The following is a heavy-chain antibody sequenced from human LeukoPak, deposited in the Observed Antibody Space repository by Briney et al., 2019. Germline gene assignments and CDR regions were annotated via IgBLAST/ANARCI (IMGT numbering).Heavy chain of an antibody. D-gene: IGHD3-22*01. V-gene: IGHV3-48*01. J-gene: IGHJ4*02. CDR2: I. CDR1: GFTFSSYS. Sequence: GGSLRLSCAASGFTFSSYSMNWVRQAPGKGLEWVSSIYYADSVKGRFTISRDNSKNTLYLQMNSLRAEDTAVYYCARAILTYYYDSSGYYYGDHFDYWGQGTLVTVSS. CDR3: ARAILTYYYDSSGYYYGDHFDY.